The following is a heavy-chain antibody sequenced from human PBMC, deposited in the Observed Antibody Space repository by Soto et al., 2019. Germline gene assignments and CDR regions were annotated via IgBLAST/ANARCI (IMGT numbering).Heavy chain of an antibody. Sequence: PSETLSLTCAVSGGSISSGGYSWSRIRQPPGKGLEWLGYIYHGGSTYYNPSLKSRVTMSVDRSKNQFSLRLSSVTAADTAVYYCARTRITIFGVAPRGVFDFWGQGTMVTVSS. D-gene: IGHD3-3*01. CDR2: IYHGGST. CDR3: ARTRITIFGVAPRGVFDF. CDR1: GGSISSGGYS. J-gene: IGHJ3*01. V-gene: IGHV4-30-2*01.